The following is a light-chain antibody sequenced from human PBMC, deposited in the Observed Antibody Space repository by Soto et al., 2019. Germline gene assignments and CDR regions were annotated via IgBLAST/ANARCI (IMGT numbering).Light chain of an antibody. CDR1: SSNIGAGYD. V-gene: IGLV1-40*01. Sequence: QSVLTQPPSVSGAPGQRVTISCTGSSSNIGAGYDVHWYQQVPGTAPKLLIYGNSNRPSGVPDRFSGSKSGTSASLAITGLQAEDEADYYCQSYDGVSAYVFGTGTKLTVL. CDR2: GNS. J-gene: IGLJ1*01. CDR3: QSYDGVSAYV.